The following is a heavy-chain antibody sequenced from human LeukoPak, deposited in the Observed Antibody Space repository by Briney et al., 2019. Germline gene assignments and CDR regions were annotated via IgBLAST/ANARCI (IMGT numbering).Heavy chain of an antibody. D-gene: IGHD2-2*01. CDR1: GGSISSSSYF. CDR2: IYYCGTT. Sequence: SETLSPTCTVSGGSISSSSYFWGWIRQPPGKGLEWLGIIYYCGTTYYNPSLKSRVTISVDTSKNQFSLKLSSVTAADTAVYYCARRGLYGSSPFDSWGQGTLVTVSS. J-gene: IGHJ5*01. V-gene: IGHV4-39*01. CDR3: ARRGLYGSSPFDS.